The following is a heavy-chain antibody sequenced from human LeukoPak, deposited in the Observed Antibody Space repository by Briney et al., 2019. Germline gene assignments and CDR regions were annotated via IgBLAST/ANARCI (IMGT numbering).Heavy chain of an antibody. CDR1: GYSFTSYW. Sequence: GESLKISCKGSGYSFTSYWIGWVRQMPGKGLEWMGIIYPGDSDTRYSPSFQGQVTISADKSISTAYLQWSSLTASDTAMYYCARVAYCSGGSCYYFDYWGQGTLVTVSS. CDR2: IYPGDSDT. J-gene: IGHJ4*02. D-gene: IGHD2-15*01. CDR3: ARVAYCSGGSCYYFDY. V-gene: IGHV5-51*01.